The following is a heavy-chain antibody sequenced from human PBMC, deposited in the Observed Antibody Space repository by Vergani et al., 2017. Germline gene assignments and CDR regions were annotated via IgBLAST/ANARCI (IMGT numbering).Heavy chain of an antibody. CDR2: IDWDDDK. D-gene: IGHD5-24*01. Sequence: QVTLKESGPALVKPTQTLTLTCTLSGFSVNSHPMRVIWLRQPPGKALEWLARIDWDDDKFYDRSLKTRLTISKDTSKIQVFLRMTNMDPVDTAMYYCAQIRSKNGYNYDAFDIWGQGTMVIVSS. CDR3: AQIRSKNGYNYDAFDI. CDR1: GFSVNSHPMR. V-gene: IGHV2-70*04. J-gene: IGHJ3*02.